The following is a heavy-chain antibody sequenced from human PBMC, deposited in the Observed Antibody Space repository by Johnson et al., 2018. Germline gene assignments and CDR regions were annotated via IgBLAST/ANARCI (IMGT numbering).Heavy chain of an antibody. CDR2: ISYDGSNK. Sequence: VQLVESGGGVVQPGRSLRLSCAASGFTFSSYGMHWVRQAPGKGLEWVAVISYDGSNKSYADAVKGRLTISRDNSKNTLELQMNSLRAEDTAVYYCAKDLIKHIVVVTAIYYYGMDVWGQGTTVTVSS. D-gene: IGHD2-21*02. J-gene: IGHJ6*02. CDR1: GFTFSSYG. CDR3: AKDLIKHIVVVTAIYYYGMDV. V-gene: IGHV3-30*18.